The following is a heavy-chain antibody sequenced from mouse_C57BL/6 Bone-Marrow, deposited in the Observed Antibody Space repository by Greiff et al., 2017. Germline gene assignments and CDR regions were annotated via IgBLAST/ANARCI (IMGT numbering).Heavy chain of an antibody. Sequence: EVKLVESGGGLVKPGGSLKLSCAASGFTFSSYTMSWVRQTPEKRLEWVATISGGGGNTYYPDSVKGRFTISRDNAKNTLYLQMSSLRSEDTALXYCARHIPHINPEPLMDYWGQGTSVTVSS. V-gene: IGHV5-9*01. CDR1: GFTFSSYT. CDR3: ARHIPHINPEPLMDY. D-gene: IGHD1-2*01. CDR2: ISGGGGNT. J-gene: IGHJ4*01.